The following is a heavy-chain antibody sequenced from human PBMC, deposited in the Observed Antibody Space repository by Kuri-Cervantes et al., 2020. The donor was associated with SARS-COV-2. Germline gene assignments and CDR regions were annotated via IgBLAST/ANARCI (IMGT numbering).Heavy chain of an antibody. CDR3: AREVRVGGKYFDY. J-gene: IGHJ4*02. CDR2: INPNSGHT. V-gene: IGHV1-2*06. Sequence: ASVKVSCKGSGYTLSDHFMHWVRQAPGQGLEWMGRINPNSGHTDSAQKFQGRATMTRDTSINTAYMELSSLRSDDTAVYYCAREVRVGGKYFDYWGQGALVTVSS. CDR1: GYTLSDHF. D-gene: IGHD3-16*01.